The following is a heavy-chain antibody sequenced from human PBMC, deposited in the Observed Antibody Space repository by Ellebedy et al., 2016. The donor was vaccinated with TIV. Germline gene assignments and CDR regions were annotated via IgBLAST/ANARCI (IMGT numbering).Heavy chain of an antibody. Sequence: ASVKVSCXASGGTLSSYPLSWVRQAPGQRLEWMGWINAGNGNTKYSQKFQGRVTITRDTSASTAYMELSSLRSEDTAVYYCARDMFWARWGFDYWGQGTLVTVSS. D-gene: IGHD3-10*02. CDR3: ARDMFWARWGFDY. J-gene: IGHJ4*02. CDR1: GGTLSSYP. CDR2: INAGNGNT. V-gene: IGHV1-3*01.